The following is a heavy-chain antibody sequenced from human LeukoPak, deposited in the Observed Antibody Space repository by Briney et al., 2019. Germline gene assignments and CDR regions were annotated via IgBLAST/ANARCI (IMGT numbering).Heavy chain of an antibody. J-gene: IGHJ4*02. Sequence: PSETLSLTCAVSGGSIRSGGYSWSWIRQPPGKGLEWIGSIYYSVSAYYNPSRKSRVTISADTSKNQFSLKLSSVTAADTAVYYCARVDYSSGYFADYWGQGTLVTVSS. CDR1: GGSIRSGGYS. V-gene: IGHV4-30-4*07. D-gene: IGHD3-22*01. CDR2: IYYSVSA. CDR3: ARVDYSSGYFADY.